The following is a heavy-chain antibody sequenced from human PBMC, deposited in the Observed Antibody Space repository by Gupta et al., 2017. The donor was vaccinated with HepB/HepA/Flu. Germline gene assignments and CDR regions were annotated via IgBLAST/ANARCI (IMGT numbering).Heavy chain of an antibody. Sequence: QVQLVQSGAEVKKPGSSVKVSCKASGGTFSSYAISWVRQAPGQGLEWMGGIIPIFGTANYAQKFQGRGTITADKSTSTAYMELRSLRSEDTAVYYCARDLATMVRGVITYYYMDVWGKGTTVTVSS. J-gene: IGHJ6*03. CDR3: ARDLATMVRGVITYYYMDV. D-gene: IGHD3-10*01. CDR1: GGTFSSYA. V-gene: IGHV1-69*06. CDR2: IIPIFGTA.